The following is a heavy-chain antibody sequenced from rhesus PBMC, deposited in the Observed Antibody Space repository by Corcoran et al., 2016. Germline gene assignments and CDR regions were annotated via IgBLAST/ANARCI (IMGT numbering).Heavy chain of an antibody. V-gene: IGHV1-180*01. J-gene: IGHJ4*01. CDR1: GSSFTTHY. CDR2: ISPYNGNK. Sequence: QVQLVQSGGEIKQPGASVKLSCKASGSSFTTHYIHWVSHAPGQGLEWIGQISPYNGNKHYAQTFQGRVTITTDTSTSTAYMALSSLRSEDTAVYYCTRDKSGGFDYWGQGVLVTVSS. CDR3: TRDKSGGFDY.